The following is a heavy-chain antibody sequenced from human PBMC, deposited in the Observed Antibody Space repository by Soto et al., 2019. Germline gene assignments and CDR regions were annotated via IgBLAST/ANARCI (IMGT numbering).Heavy chain of an antibody. J-gene: IGHJ6*02. CDR1: GGTLSNYA. V-gene: IGHV1-69*01. CDR3: TIAVRTGNYGMDV. Sequence: QVQLVQGGTEVKMAGSSVRISCEASGGTLSNYAVSWVRQAPGLGLEWMGGIIPIFGTTTYAQKFQGRITITADETPGRVYMYLTGLRSDDTAVFYWTIAVRTGNYGMDVGGQGTTVTVSS. CDR2: IIPIFGTT.